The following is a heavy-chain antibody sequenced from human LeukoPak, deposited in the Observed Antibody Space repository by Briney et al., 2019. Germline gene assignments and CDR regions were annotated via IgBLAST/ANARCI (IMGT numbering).Heavy chain of an antibody. CDR2: SKNKGNNCIT. Sequence: GGSLRLSCEASGFTFSDYCMDWVRQAPGKGLEWVARSKNKGNNCITEYAASVKGRFITSRDDSKNSLYLQINSLKTEDTAVYYCARHFINGYSAFDIWGQGTMLTVSS. V-gene: IGHV3-72*01. CDR3: ARHFINGYSAFDI. CDR1: GFTFSDYC. J-gene: IGHJ3*02. D-gene: IGHD3-22*01.